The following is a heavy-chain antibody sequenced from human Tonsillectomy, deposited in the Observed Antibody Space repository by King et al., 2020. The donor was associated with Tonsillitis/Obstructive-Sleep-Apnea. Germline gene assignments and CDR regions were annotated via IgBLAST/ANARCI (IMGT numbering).Heavy chain of an antibody. CDR2: INHSGIT. Sequence: VQLQQWGAGLLKPSETLSLTCAVYGGSFSGYYWSWIRQPPGKGLEWIGEINHSGITNYNPSLKSRVTISVDTSKNQFSLKLSSVTAADTAVYYCARVVVPAAILFDYWGQGTLVTVSS. CDR3: ARVVVPAAILFDY. V-gene: IGHV4-34*01. D-gene: IGHD2-2*01. CDR1: GGSFSGYY. J-gene: IGHJ4*02.